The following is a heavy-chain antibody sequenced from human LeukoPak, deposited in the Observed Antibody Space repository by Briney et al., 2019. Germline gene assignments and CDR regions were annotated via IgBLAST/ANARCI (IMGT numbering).Heavy chain of an antibody. CDR2: ISSSGSTI. CDR1: GFTFSSYS. J-gene: IGHJ6*02. CDR3: ARDRRYSSSWYTYYYYGMDV. D-gene: IGHD6-13*01. V-gene: IGHV3-48*02. Sequence: GGSLRLSCAASGFTFSSYSMNWVRQAPGKGLEWVSYISSSGSTIYYADSVKGRFTISRDNAKNSLYLQMNSLRDEDTAVYYCARDRRYSSSWYTYYYYGMDVWGQGTTVTVSS.